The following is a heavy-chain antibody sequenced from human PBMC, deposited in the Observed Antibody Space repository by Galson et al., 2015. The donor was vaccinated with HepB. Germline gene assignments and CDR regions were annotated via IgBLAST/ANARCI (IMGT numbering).Heavy chain of an antibody. CDR1: GFTLSSYA. V-gene: IGHV3-20*01. Sequence: SLRLSCAASGFTLSSYAMNWVRQAPGKGLEWVSGINWNGGSTGYADSVKGRFTISRDNAKNSLYLQMNSLRAEDTALYHCARDNSGSYSEWFDPWGQGTLVTVSS. CDR2: INWNGGST. CDR3: ARDNSGSYSEWFDP. J-gene: IGHJ5*02. D-gene: IGHD1-26*01.